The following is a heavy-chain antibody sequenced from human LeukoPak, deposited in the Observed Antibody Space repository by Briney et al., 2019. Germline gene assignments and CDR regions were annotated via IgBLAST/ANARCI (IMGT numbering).Heavy chain of an antibody. CDR2: ITAYNGNT. D-gene: IGHD6-13*01. CDR3: VRARRSPRAALGLLDY. CDR1: GYTFTSYG. J-gene: IGHJ4*02. V-gene: IGHV1-18*03. Sequence: ASVKVSCKASGYTFTSYGISWVRQAPGQGLEWMGCITAYNGNTNYAQKLQGRVTMTTDTYTSTAYMELRSLRSDDMAVYYCVRARRSPRAALGLLDYCGEGTLVTVSS.